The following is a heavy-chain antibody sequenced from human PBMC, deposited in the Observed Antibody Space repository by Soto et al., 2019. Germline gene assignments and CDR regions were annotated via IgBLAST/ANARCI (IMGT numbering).Heavy chain of an antibody. CDR3: AKDSVYDYCDYDSYFDY. J-gene: IGHJ4*02. V-gene: IGHV3-23*01. CDR1: GFTFSSYA. CDR2: ISGSGGIT. Sequence: EVQLLESGGGLVQPGGSLRLSCAASGFTFSSYAMSWVRQAPGKGLEWVSAISGSGGITYYADSVKGRVTISRDNSKNPMYLQMNSVRAEDTAVYYCAKDSVYDYCDYDSYFDYWGQGSLVTLSS. D-gene: IGHD4-17*01.